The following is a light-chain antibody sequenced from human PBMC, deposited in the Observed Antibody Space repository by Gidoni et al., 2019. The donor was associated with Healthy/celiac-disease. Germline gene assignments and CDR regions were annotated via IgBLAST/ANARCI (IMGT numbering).Light chain of an antibody. V-gene: IGKV1-33*01. CDR2: DAS. J-gene: IGKJ2*01. CDR3: QQYDNRPPMYT. CDR1: QDISNY. Sequence: DIQMTHSPSSLSASVGDRVTITCQASQDISNYLNWYQQKPGKAPKLLIYDASNLETGVPSRFSGSGSGTDFTFTISSLQHEDIATYYCQQYDNRPPMYTFGQGTKLEIK.